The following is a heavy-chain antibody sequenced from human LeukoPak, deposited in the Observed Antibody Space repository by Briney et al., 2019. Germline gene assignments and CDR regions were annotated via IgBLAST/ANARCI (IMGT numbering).Heavy chain of an antibody. J-gene: IGHJ3*02. CDR3: ARVGYYYDDNCDAFDI. Sequence: PGGSLRLSCAASGFTFSSYSMNWVRQAPGKGLEWVSSISSSSSYIYYADSVKGRFTISRDNAKNSLYLQMNSLRAEDTAVYYCARVGYYYDDNCDAFDIWGQGTMVTVSS. CDR1: GFTFSSYS. CDR2: ISSSSSYI. V-gene: IGHV3-21*01. D-gene: IGHD3-22*01.